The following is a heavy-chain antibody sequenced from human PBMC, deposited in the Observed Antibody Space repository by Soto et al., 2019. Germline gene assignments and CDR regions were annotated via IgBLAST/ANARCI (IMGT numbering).Heavy chain of an antibody. CDR2: VSHGGNT. V-gene: IGHV4-38-2*01. CDR3: ARARWYDAFNV. D-gene: IGHD2-15*01. Sequence: SETLSLTCAVSGFSISSGNYWGWIRKHPGKGLEWIGSVSHGGNTYYNPSLKSRVSISIDLSKNQFSLKLTSVTAADTAAYYCARARWYDAFNVWGQGTVVTVSS. CDR1: GFSISSGNY. J-gene: IGHJ3*01.